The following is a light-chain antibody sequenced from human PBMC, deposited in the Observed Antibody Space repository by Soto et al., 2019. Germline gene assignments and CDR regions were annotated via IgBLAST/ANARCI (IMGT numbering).Light chain of an antibody. CDR1: QSVGMY. CDR3: QHRYSWPLT. CDR2: DAS. J-gene: IGKJ4*01. V-gene: IGKV3-11*01. Sequence: EVVLTQSTATLSLSPGERATLSCRASQSVGMYLAWYQHKPGQAPRLLIYDASNRASGIPARFSGSGSWTDFTLTISRLEPEDVAVYYCQHRYSWPLTFGGGTRVEIK.